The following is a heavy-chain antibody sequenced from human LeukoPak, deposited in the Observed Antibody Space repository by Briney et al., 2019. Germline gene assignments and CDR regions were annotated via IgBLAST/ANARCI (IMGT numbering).Heavy chain of an antibody. D-gene: IGHD6-13*01. CDR1: NDSISPLY. CDR2: IFYSGTT. CDR3: ARGGSAAKYYFDS. Sequence: SETLSLTCTVSNDSISPLYWGWIRQPPGKGLEFIGYIFYSGTTNFNPSLKSRVTLSVDTSRNQFSLRLNSVTAADTAVYYCARGGSAAKYYFDSWGQGTLVTVSS. V-gene: IGHV4-59*11. J-gene: IGHJ4*02.